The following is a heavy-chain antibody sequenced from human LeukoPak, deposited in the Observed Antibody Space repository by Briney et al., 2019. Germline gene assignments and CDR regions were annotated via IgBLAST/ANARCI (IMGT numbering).Heavy chain of an antibody. J-gene: IGHJ3*02. Sequence: SETLSLTCTISGGSISSYYWSWIRQPAGKGLEWIGRIYTSGSTNYNPSLKSRVTMSVDTSKNQFSLKLSSVTAADTAVYYCARDKSRTYGSADAFDIWGQGTMVTVSS. D-gene: IGHD3-10*01. V-gene: IGHV4-4*07. CDR1: GGSISSYY. CDR3: ARDKSRTYGSADAFDI. CDR2: IYTSGST.